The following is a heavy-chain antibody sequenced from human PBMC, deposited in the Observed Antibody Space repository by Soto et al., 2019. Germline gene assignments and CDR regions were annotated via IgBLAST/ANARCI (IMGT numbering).Heavy chain of an antibody. J-gene: IGHJ4*02. D-gene: IGHD3-3*01. CDR2: IKQDGSEK. V-gene: IGHV3-7*01. CDR3: AREGLFTIFGMVPY. Sequence: GGSLRLSCAASGFTFSSYWMSWVRQAPGKGLEWVANIKQDGSEKYYVDSVKGRFTISRDNAKNSLYLQMNSLRAEDTAVYYCAREGLFTIFGMVPYWGQGTLVTVSS. CDR1: GFTFSSYW.